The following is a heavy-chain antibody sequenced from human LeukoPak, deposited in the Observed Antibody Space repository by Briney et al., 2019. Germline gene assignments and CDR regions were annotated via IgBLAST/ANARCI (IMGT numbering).Heavy chain of an antibody. J-gene: IGHJ4*02. V-gene: IGHV4-4*09. CDR1: GGSISSYY. Sequence: PSETLSLTCTVSGGSISSYYWSWIRQPPGKGLEWIGYIYPSGSTNYNPSLKSRVTISVDTPKNQFSLKLSSVTAADTAVYYCARQREDSSGWYSDYWGQGTLVTVSS. CDR2: IYPSGST. CDR3: ARQREDSSGWYSDY. D-gene: IGHD6-19*01.